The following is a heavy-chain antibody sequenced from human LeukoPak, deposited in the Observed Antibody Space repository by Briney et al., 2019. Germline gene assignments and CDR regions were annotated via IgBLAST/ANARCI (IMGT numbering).Heavy chain of an antibody. J-gene: IGHJ6*02. CDR3: AILKTNYYGMDV. V-gene: IGHV1-18*01. CDR1: GYTFTSYG. CDR2: ISAYNGNT. Sequence: ASVKVSCKASGYTFTSYGISWVRQAPGQGLEWMGWISAYNGNTNYAQKLQGRVTMTTDTSTSTAYMELRSLRFDDTAVYYCAILKTNYYGMDVWGQGTTVTVSS.